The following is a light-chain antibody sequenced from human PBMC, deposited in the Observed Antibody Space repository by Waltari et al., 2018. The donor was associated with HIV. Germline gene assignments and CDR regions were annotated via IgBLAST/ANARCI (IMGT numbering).Light chain of an antibody. CDR1: QSHVHSDGHTH. J-gene: IGKJ2*01. V-gene: IGKV2-30*02. Sequence: DVVMTQTPLPPPATLGQPAPISCKPRQSHVHSDGHTHLRWFKQRPGQSPRRLIYSLSNRDSGVPDRFSGSGSGTHFTLKISRVEAEDVGIYYCLQVTYWPHTFGQGTRLEI. CDR2: SLS. CDR3: LQVTYWPHT.